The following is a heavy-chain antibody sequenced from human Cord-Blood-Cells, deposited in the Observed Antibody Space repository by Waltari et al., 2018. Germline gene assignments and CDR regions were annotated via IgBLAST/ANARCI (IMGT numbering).Heavy chain of an antibody. CDR2: T. J-gene: IGHJ4*02. CDR3: ASADCSSTSCYFDY. V-gene: IGHV4-59*01. D-gene: IGHD2-2*01. Sequence: TNYNPSLKSRVTISVDTSKNQFSLRLSSVTAADTAVYYWASADCSSTSCYFDYWGQGTLVTVSS.